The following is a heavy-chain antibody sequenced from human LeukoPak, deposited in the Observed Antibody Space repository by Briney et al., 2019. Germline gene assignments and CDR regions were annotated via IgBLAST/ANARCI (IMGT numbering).Heavy chain of an antibody. J-gene: IGHJ5*02. D-gene: IGHD5-24*01. Sequence: GGSLRLSCAASGFTFSDYYMSWIRQAPGKGLEWVSYISTSGTAVYYADSVKGRFTISRDNAKNSLYLQMNSLRVEDTAVYYCARDNSVRDEAWWFNPWGQGTLVTVSS. V-gene: IGHV3-11*01. CDR3: ARDNSVRDEAWWFNP. CDR1: GFTFSDYY. CDR2: ISTSGTAV.